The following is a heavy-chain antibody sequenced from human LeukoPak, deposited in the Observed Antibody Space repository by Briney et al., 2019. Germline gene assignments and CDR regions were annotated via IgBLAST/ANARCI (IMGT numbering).Heavy chain of an antibody. CDR1: GFTFSSYA. Sequence: GGSLRLSCAASGFTFSSYAMHWVRQAPGKGLEYVSAISSNGGSTYYANSVKGRFTISRDNSKNTLYLQMGSLRAEDMAVYYCASNVARVAARPYYYYYGMDVWGQGTTVTVSS. J-gene: IGHJ6*02. CDR2: ISSNGGST. CDR3: ASNVARVAARPYYYYYGMDV. D-gene: IGHD2-8*01. V-gene: IGHV3-64*01.